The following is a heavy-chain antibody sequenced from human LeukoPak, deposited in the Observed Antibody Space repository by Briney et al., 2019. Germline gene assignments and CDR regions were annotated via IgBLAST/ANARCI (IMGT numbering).Heavy chain of an antibody. V-gene: IGHV3-30-3*01. D-gene: IGHD2-15*01. CDR2: ISYDGSNK. CDR3: ARDFSFLGYFLYYFDY. Sequence: GGSLRLSCAASGFTFSSYAMHWVRQAPGKGLEWVAVISYDGSNKYYADSVKGRFTISRDNSKNTLYLQMNSLRAEDTAVYYCARDFSFLGYFLYYFDYWGQGTLVTVSS. J-gene: IGHJ4*02. CDR1: GFTFSSYA.